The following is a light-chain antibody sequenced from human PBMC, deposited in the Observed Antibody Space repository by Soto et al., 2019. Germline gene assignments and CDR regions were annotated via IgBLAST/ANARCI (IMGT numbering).Light chain of an antibody. CDR1: QSISNW. CDR2: DAS. Sequence: DIQMTQSPSTLSASIGDRVTITCRASQSISNWLAWYQQRPGKAPKLLIYDASTLQTGVPSRFSGSGSGTQFTLTISSLQPDDFAIYYCQQYNNYSPTWTFGQGTKVEIK. CDR3: QQYNNYSPTWT. V-gene: IGKV1-5*01. J-gene: IGKJ1*01.